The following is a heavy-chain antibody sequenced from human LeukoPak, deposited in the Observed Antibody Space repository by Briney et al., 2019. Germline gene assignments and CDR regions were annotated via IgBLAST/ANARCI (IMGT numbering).Heavy chain of an antibody. CDR3: ARAPFSGYYYTWFDP. V-gene: IGHV4-39*07. CDR1: GGSISSSSYY. Sequence: SETLSLTCTVSGGSISSSSYYWGWIRQPPGKGLEWIGSIYYSGSTYYNPSLRSRVTISVDTSKNQFSLKLSSVTAADTAVYYCARAPFSGYYYTWFDPWGQGTLVTVSS. J-gene: IGHJ5*02. CDR2: IYYSGST. D-gene: IGHD3-22*01.